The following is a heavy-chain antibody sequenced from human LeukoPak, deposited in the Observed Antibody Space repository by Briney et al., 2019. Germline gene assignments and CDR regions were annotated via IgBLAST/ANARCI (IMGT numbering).Heavy chain of an antibody. J-gene: IGHJ5*02. V-gene: IGHV4-4*02. Sequence: PGGSLRLSCVGSGFSFSSYAVSWVRQPPGKGLEWIGEIHHSGSTNHNPSLRSRVTISLDKSKNQFSLKLSSVTAADTAVYYCARAPPCSSDWWCDDPWGQGTLVTVSS. CDR2: IHHSGST. D-gene: IGHD6-19*01. CDR1: GFSFSSYAV. CDR3: ARAPPCSSDWWCDDP.